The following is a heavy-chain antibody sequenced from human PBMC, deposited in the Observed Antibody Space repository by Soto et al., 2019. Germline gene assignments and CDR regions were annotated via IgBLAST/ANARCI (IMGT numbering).Heavy chain of an antibody. J-gene: IGHJ4*02. Sequence: QVHLVQSGAEVKKPGSSLKVSCKASGGPFNTSAISWVRQAPGHGLEWMGGIIPIFGTPNYAQKFQGKVTITADKSTNTAYLELSSLTSEDTAVYYCAKDDTDLFSYGAHFDNWGQGTLVTVST. D-gene: IGHD2-21*01. CDR1: GGPFNTSA. CDR3: AKDDTDLFSYGAHFDN. V-gene: IGHV1-69*06. CDR2: IIPIFGTP.